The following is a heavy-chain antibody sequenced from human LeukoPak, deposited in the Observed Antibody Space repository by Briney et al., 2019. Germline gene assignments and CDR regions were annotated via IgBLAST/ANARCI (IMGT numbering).Heavy chain of an antibody. Sequence: GGSLRLSCAASGFSVSSNYMGWVRQASGKGLEWVSVIYTGGSTYYADSVKGRFTISRDDSKNTLFLQMSSLRAEDTAVYYCARVRSDSSGWYEFDYWGQGALVTVSS. D-gene: IGHD6-19*01. V-gene: IGHV3-53*01. CDR3: ARVRSDSSGWYEFDY. CDR2: IYTGGST. J-gene: IGHJ4*02. CDR1: GFSVSSNY.